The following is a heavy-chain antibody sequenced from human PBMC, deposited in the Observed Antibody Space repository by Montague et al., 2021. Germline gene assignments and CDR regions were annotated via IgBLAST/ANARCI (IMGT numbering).Heavy chain of an antibody. CDR3: ARGRLATGDFDY. CDR1: GDSLSSVGYS. V-gene: IGHV4-31*03. CDR2: MYYSGST. J-gene: IGHJ4*02. D-gene: IGHD6-13*01. Sequence: TLSLTCTVSGDSLSSVGYSWTWIRQHPGKGLEWIGYMYYSGSTYSNPSLKSRVTISGDTSKNHFSLRLTSVTAADTAVYYCARGRLATGDFDYWGQGTLVTVSS.